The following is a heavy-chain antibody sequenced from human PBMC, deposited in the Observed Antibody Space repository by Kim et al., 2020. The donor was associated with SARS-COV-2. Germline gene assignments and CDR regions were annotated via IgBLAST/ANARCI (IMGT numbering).Heavy chain of an antibody. CDR3: ARLHVDTAYGYYFGMDV. J-gene: IGHJ6*02. CDR2: IYYRGSD. Sequence: PPGQGLEWIEYIYYRGSDNYTPSLKSRVTRSVDTSKDQFSRKLSSVTAADTAEYYCARLHVDTAYGYYFGMDVWGQGTTVTVS. V-gene: IGHV4-61*07. D-gene: IGHD5-18*01.